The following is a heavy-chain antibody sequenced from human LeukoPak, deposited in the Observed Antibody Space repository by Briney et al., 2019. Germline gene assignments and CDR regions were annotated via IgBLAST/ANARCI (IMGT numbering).Heavy chain of an antibody. CDR3: NTDPSFFVIPD. D-gene: IGHD3-16*02. Sequence: PGGSLRLSCAASGFTFSGYAMSWVRQAPGKGLEWVGRIKSKTDGETTDYAAPVKGRFTISRDDSKDTLYLQMNSLRTEDTAVYYCNTDPSFFVIPDWGQGTLVTVSP. CDR1: GFTFSGYA. J-gene: IGHJ4*02. V-gene: IGHV3-15*01. CDR2: IKSKTDGETT.